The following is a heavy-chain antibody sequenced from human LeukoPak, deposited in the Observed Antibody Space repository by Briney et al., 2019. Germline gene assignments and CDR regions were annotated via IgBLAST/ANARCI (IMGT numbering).Heavy chain of an antibody. CDR1: GFTFNSYW. Sequence: GGSLRLPCAASGFTFNSYWMHWVRQAPGKGLVWVSRINNDGTSTTYADSVKGRFTISRDNAKNTLYLQMNSLRAEDTAVYYCARGWSGSDWGQGTLVTVSS. CDR3: ARGWSGSD. CDR2: INNDGTST. D-gene: IGHD1-26*01. J-gene: IGHJ4*02. V-gene: IGHV3-74*01.